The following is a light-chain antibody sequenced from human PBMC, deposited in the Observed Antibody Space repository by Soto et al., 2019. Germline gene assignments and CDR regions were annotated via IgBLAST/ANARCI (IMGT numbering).Light chain of an antibody. J-gene: IGKJ4*01. CDR1: QGISSY. CDR3: QQLNSYPLT. V-gene: IGKV1-9*01. CDR2: AAS. Sequence: DIQLTQSPSFLSASVGDRVTITCRASQGISSYLAWYQQKPGKAPKLLIYAASTFQSGVPSRFSGSGSGTGFTLTISSLQPEDFATYYGQQLNSYPLTFGGGTKVEIK.